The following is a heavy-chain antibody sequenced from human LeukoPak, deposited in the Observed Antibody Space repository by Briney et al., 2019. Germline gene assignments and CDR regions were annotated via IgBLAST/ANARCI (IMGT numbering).Heavy chain of an antibody. CDR3: AKQKDWLDAFAI. CDR1: GFTFSSYS. Sequence: GGSLRLACAASGFTFSSYSMSWVRQAPGKGLEWVSASSGSGGSTYYADSVKGRFTLSRDNSKNTLYLQMNSLRAEDTAVYYCAKQKDWLDAFAIWGQGTMVTVSS. D-gene: IGHD3/OR15-3a*01. J-gene: IGHJ3*02. V-gene: IGHV3-23*01. CDR2: SSGSGGST.